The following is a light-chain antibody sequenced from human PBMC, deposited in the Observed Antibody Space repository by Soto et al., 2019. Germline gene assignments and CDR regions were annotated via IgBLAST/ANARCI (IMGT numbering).Light chain of an antibody. CDR3: HVWDSSSDHYV. CDR2: YDS. J-gene: IGLJ1*01. V-gene: IGLV3-21*04. Sequence: SYELTQPPSVSVAPGKTARITCGGNNIGSKSVHWYQQKPGQAPVLVIYYDSDRPSRIPERFSGSNSGNTATLTIIRVEAGDEADYYCHVWDSSSDHYVFGTGTKLTVL. CDR1: NIGSKS.